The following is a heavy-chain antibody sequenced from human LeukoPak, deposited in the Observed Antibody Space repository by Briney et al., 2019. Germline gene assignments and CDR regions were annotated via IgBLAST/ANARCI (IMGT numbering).Heavy chain of an antibody. CDR3: ATSRDWRVES. D-gene: IGHD2-21*02. CDR2: ITGGSNNI. Sequence: GGSLRLSCAASGFAFSIYSLNWVRQTPGKRLEWVSYITGGSNNILYADSVKGRFTISRDNAKNSLYLQMNSLRDEDTAVYYCATSRDWRVESWGRGIAVTVSS. V-gene: IGHV3-48*02. CDR1: GFAFSIYS. J-gene: IGHJ4*02.